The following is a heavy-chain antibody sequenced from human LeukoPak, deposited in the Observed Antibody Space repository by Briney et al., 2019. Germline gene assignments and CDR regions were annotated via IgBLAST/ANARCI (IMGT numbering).Heavy chain of an antibody. D-gene: IGHD6-13*01. Sequence: GESLKISCQGSGYSFTNYWIGWVRQMPGKGLEWMGIIYPGDSDTRYSPSFQGQVTISADKSIVTAYLQWSSLKASDTAMYYCASARFIAAANDAFDIWGQGTTVTVSS. J-gene: IGHJ3*02. CDR2: IYPGDSDT. CDR1: GYSFTNYW. V-gene: IGHV5-51*01. CDR3: ASARFIAAANDAFDI.